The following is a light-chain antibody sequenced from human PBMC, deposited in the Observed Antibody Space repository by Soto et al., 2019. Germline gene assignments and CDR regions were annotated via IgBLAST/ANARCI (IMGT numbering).Light chain of an antibody. J-gene: IGKJ1*01. CDR1: QSVSSS. V-gene: IGKV3-15*01. Sequence: EVVMTQSPATLSVSPGERATLSCRASQSVSSSLAWYQQKPGQAPRLLIYGAATRATGIPARFSGSGSETEFTLTISSLQSEDFEVYYCQQYNNWWTFGQGTKGEIK. CDR3: QQYNNWWT. CDR2: GAA.